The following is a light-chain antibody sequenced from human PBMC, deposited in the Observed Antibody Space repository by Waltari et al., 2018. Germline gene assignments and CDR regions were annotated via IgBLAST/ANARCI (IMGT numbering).Light chain of an antibody. CDR2: DTT. V-gene: IGLV7-46*01. Sequence: QAVVTQEPSLTVSPGGTVTLTCGSSTGAVTRAPSPYWCQQQPAQLPQSLIYDTTNKHPWTPDRFSGSLLGGQAALTLSGAQPDDDSVYYCLLSYNGALVFGGGTTLTVL. CDR3: LLSYNGALV. CDR1: TGAVTRAPS. J-gene: IGLJ2*01.